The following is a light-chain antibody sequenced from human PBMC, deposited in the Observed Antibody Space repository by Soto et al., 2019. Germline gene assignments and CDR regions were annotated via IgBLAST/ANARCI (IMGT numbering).Light chain of an antibody. CDR3: SARDDSLSGVV. J-gene: IGLJ2*01. CDR1: SSNIGSNH. CDR2: RSD. Sequence: QLVLTQPPSTSGTPGQRVTISCSGSSSNIGSNHVYWYQQFPGMAPKLLMYRSDQRPTGVPDRFSGSKSGTSASLATSGLRSDDEADYYCSARDDSLSGVVFGGGTQLTVL. V-gene: IGLV1-47*01.